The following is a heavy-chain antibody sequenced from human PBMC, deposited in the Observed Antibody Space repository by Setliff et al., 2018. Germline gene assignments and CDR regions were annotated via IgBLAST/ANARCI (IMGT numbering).Heavy chain of an antibody. CDR3: ATVGSPVAGDDAFDV. J-gene: IGHJ3*01. CDR1: DCSLAKCYY. CDR2: VYHDGRT. D-gene: IGHD6-19*01. Sequence: PSETLSLTCSFSDCSLAKCYYWGWIRQAPGKGLEWIGSVYHDGRTNYSPSLKSRLIISVDTSNNQFSPKLDSVTAADTAMYFCATVGSPVAGDDAFDVWGQGTMVTVSS. V-gene: IGHV4-38-2*02.